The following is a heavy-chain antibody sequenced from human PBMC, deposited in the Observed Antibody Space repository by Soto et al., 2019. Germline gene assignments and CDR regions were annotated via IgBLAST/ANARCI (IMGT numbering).Heavy chain of an antibody. D-gene: IGHD3-16*01. CDR3: AKDHTPERFGDV. Sequence: EVQLLESGGGLVQPGGSLRLSCAASGFTFSSYAMSWVRQAPGKGLEWVAAISGSGGSTYYADSVKGRFTISRDNSKNTLYLQMNSLRAEDTAVYYCAKDHTPERFGDVWGQGTTVTVSS. J-gene: IGHJ6*02. V-gene: IGHV3-23*01. CDR2: ISGSGGST. CDR1: GFTFSSYA.